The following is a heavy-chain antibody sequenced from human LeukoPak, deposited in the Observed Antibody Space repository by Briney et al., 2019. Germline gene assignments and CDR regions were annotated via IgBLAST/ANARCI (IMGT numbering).Heavy chain of an antibody. CDR1: GGSISSSSYY. Sequence: PSETLSLTCTVSGGSISSSSYYWGWIRQPPGKGLEWIGSIYYSGSTYYNPSLKSRVTISVDTSKNHFSLKLSSVTAADTAVYYCARHSAQYGGYVGYWGQGTLVTVSS. CDR3: ARHSAQYGGYVGY. CDR2: IYYSGST. V-gene: IGHV4-39*01. D-gene: IGHD5-12*01. J-gene: IGHJ4*02.